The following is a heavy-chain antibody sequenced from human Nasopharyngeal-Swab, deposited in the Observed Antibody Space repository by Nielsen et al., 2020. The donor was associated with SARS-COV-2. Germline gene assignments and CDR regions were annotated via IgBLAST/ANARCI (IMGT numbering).Heavy chain of an antibody. D-gene: IGHD2-2*01. J-gene: IGHJ4*02. CDR2: IYYSGST. CDR3: ARDGRNGYCSSTSCYFVYYFDY. Sequence: RQAPGKGLEWIGSIYYSGSTCYNPSLKSRVTISVDTSKNQFSLKLSSVTAADTAVYYCARDGRNGYCSSTSCYFVYYFDYWGQGTLVTVSS. V-gene: IGHV4-39*07.